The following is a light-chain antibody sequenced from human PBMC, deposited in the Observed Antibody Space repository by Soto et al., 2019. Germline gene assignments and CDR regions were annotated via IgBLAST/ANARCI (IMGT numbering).Light chain of an antibody. V-gene: IGKV1-9*01. CDR2: AAS. CDR1: QGISSY. CDR3: QQLNSYPPP. Sequence: DIQLTQSPSFLSASVGDRVTITCRASQGISSYLAWYQQKPGKAPKLLIYAASTLQSGVPSRFSGSGSGTEFPLTISSLQPEDFATYYCQQLNSYPPPFGHGTRLEIK. J-gene: IGKJ5*01.